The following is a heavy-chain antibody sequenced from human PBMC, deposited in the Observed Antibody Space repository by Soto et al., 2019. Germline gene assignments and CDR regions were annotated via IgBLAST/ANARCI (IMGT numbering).Heavy chain of an antibody. CDR2: IYYSGST. V-gene: IGHV4-39*07. CDR3: ASSDEVTAAAYFDY. J-gene: IGHJ4*02. Sequence: PSETLSLTCTVSGVSISSSSYYWGWIRQPPGKGLEWIGSIYYSGSTYYNPSLKSRVTISVDTSKNQFSLKLSSVTAADTAVYYCASSDEVTAAAYFDYWGQGTLVTVSS. CDR1: GVSISSSSYY. D-gene: IGHD2-21*02.